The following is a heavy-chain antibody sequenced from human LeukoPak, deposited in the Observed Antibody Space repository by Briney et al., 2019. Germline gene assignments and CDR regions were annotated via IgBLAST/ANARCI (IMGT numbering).Heavy chain of an antibody. CDR1: GGSISSSSYY. CDR3: ARGRGFGGNARFDY. D-gene: IGHD4-23*01. V-gene: IGHV4-39*07. J-gene: IGHJ4*02. Sequence: SETLSLTCTVSGGSISSSSYYWCWIRQPPGKGLEWIGSIYYSGSTYYNPSLKSRVTISVDTSKNQFSLKLSSVTAADTAVYYCARGRGFGGNARFDYWGQGTLVTVSS. CDR2: IYYSGST.